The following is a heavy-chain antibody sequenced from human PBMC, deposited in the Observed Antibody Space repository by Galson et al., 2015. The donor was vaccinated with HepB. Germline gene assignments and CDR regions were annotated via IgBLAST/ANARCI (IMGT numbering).Heavy chain of an antibody. CDR3: ARDRYGGYGMDV. J-gene: IGHJ6*02. V-gene: IGHV3-21*06. Sequence: SLRLSCAASGFTFNSYTIHWVRQAPGKGLEWVPCISGNGDHMYFADSVKGQFTVSRDNAKNSLDLQMISLRAEDTAVYYCARDRYGGYGMDVWGQGTTV. CDR2: ISGNGDHM. D-gene: IGHD4-23*01. CDR1: GFTFNSYT.